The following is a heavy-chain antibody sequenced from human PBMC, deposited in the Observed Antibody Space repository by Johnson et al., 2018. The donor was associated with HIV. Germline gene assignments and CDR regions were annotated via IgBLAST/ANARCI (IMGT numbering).Heavy chain of an antibody. CDR2: IKSKTDGGTT. J-gene: IGHJ3*02. Sequence: VQLVESGGGVVQPGRSLRLSCAASGFTFSSYAIHWVRQAPGKGLEWVGRIKSKTDGGTTDYAAPVKGRFTISRDNAKNSVFLQMNSLRVEDTAIYYCARQPDNFWSSDAFDIWGQGTMVTVSS. V-gene: IGHV3-15*01. CDR1: GFTFSSYA. D-gene: IGHD3-3*01. CDR3: ARQPDNFWSSDAFDI.